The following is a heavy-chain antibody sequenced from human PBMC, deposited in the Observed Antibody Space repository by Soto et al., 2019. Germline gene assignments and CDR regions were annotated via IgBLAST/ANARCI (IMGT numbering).Heavy chain of an antibody. Sequence: PSETLSLTCNVSGGSMNNYFWTWIRQPPGKGLEWIGYAHYSGATNYNPSLKSRVTISVDTSKNQFSLKLSSVTAADTAVYYCARVGLRVVAAVGDYYYGMDGWGQGTTVTGS. CDR2: AHYSGAT. CDR1: GGSMNNYF. J-gene: IGHJ6*02. CDR3: ARVGLRVVAAVGDYYYGMDG. V-gene: IGHV4-59*01. D-gene: IGHD2-15*01.